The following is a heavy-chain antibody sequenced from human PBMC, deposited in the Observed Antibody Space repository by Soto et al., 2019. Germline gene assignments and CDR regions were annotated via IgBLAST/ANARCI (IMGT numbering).Heavy chain of an antibody. CDR3: AREGYGGNTGGY. J-gene: IGHJ4*02. D-gene: IGHD4-17*01. Sequence: GGSLRLSCAASGFTFSSYSMNWVRQAPGKGLEWVSSISSSSSYIYYADSVKGRFTISRDNAKNSLYLQMNGLRAEDTAVYYCAREGYGGNTGGYWGQGTLVTVSS. CDR2: ISSSSSYI. V-gene: IGHV3-21*01. CDR1: GFTFSSYS.